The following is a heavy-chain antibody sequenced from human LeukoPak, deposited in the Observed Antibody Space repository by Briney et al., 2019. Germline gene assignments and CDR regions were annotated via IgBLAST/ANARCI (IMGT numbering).Heavy chain of an antibody. D-gene: IGHD3-3*01. CDR2: IYSGGST. J-gene: IGHJ4*02. V-gene: IGHV3-66*02. Sequence: LAGGSLRLSCAASGFTVSSNYMSWVRQAPGKGLEWVSVIYSGGSTYYADSVKGRFTISRDNSKSTLYLQMNSLRAEDTAVYYCARDSIPRFGFDYWGQGTLVTVSS. CDR1: GFTVSSNY. CDR3: ARDSIPRFGFDY.